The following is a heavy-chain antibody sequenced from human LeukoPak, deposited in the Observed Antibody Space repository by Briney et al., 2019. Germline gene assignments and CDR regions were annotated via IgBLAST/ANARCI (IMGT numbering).Heavy chain of an antibody. D-gene: IGHD4-17*01. CDR3: ARHEDYGDWEH. Sequence: KPSETLSLTCTVSGGSISGYSWSWIRQPPGKGLEWIGYIYYRGGTNYAPSLKSRVTMSVDTAKNQFSLNLSSVTAADTAVYFCARHEDYGDWEHWGQGALVTVSS. CDR1: GGSISGYS. V-gene: IGHV4-59*08. CDR2: IYYRGGT. J-gene: IGHJ4*02.